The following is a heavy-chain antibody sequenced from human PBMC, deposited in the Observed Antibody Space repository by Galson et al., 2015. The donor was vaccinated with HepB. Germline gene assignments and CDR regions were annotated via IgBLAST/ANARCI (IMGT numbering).Heavy chain of an antibody. CDR3: ARLYCSGGSCYFDY. Sequence: SLRLSCAASGFTFSSYAMHWVRQAPGMGLAYVSAINTNGGSTNYASSVKGRFTISRDNSKNTLYLQMGSLRAEDMAVYYCARLYCSGGSCYFDYWGQGTLVTVSS. CDR1: GFTFSSYA. J-gene: IGHJ4*02. CDR2: INTNGGST. D-gene: IGHD2-15*01. V-gene: IGHV3-64*01.